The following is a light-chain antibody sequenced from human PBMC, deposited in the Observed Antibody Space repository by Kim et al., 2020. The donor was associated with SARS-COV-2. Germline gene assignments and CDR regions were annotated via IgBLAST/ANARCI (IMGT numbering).Light chain of an antibody. CDR1: RTISSSY. CDR2: GAS. J-gene: IGKJ5*01. Sequence: EIVLTQSPGTLSLSPGDRATLSCRASRTISSSYLAWYQQRPGQAPTLLIYGASTRATGIPDRFSGSGSGTDFTLTISRLEPEDFAVYYCQRYGGSPPITFGQGTRLEIK. CDR3: QRYGGSPPIT. V-gene: IGKV3-20*01.